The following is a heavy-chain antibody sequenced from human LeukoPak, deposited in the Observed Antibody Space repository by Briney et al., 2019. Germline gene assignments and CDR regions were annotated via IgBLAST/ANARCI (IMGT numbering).Heavy chain of an antibody. D-gene: IGHD2-21*02. Sequence: ASVKVSCKASGYTFTSYGISWVRQAPGQGLEWMGWISAYNGNTNYAQKLQGRVTMTTDTSTSTAYMELRSLRSDDTAVSYCARDSPVVVTASLDYWGQGTLVTVSS. J-gene: IGHJ4*02. CDR2: ISAYNGNT. CDR3: ARDSPVVVTASLDY. CDR1: GYTFTSYG. V-gene: IGHV1-18*01.